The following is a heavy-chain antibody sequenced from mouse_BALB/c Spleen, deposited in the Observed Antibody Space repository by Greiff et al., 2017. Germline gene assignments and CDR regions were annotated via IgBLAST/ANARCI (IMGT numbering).Heavy chain of an antibody. V-gene: IGHV3-2*02. Sequence: EVQLQESGPGLVKPSQSLSLTCTVTGYSITSDYAWNWIRQFPGNKLEWMGYISYSGSTSYNPSLKSRISITRDTSKNQFFLQLNSVTTEDTATYYCASLDGYYYFDYWGQGTTLTVSS. CDR2: ISYSGST. CDR1: GYSITSDYA. J-gene: IGHJ2*01. D-gene: IGHD2-3*01. CDR3: ASLDGYYYFDY.